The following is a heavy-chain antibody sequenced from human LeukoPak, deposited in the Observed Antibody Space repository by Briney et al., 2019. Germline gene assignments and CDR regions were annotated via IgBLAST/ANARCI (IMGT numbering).Heavy chain of an antibody. Sequence: PGGSLRLSCAASGFSFSSYFMTWARQPPGKGLELVSAISDTGDETHYADSVRGRFTVSRDNSKNTLSLQVNSLRADDTAVYYCAIYQQQPRLGSDYWGQGTLVTVSS. CDR1: GFSFSSYF. CDR3: AIYQQQPRLGSDY. CDR2: ISDTGDET. D-gene: IGHD6-13*01. J-gene: IGHJ4*02. V-gene: IGHV3-23*01.